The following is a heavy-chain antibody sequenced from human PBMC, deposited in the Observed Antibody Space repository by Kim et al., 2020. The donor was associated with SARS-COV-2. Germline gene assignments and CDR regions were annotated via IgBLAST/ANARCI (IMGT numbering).Heavy chain of an antibody. CDR1: GFTFTTYA. V-gene: IGHV3-23*01. D-gene: IGHD5-18*01. Sequence: GGSLRLSCVASGFTFTTYAMNWVRQAPGKGLEWVSSISRSARTIYYTDSVRGRFTISRDSAKNTLYLQMDSLRVEDTAVYYCAKSVKSDTAVADYYHYGMDVWGQGTTVTVSS. CDR3: AKSVKSDTAVADYYHYGMDV. J-gene: IGHJ6*02. CDR2: ISRSARTI.